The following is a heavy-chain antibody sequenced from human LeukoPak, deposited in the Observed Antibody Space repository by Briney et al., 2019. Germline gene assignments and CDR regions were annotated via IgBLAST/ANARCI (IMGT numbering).Heavy chain of an antibody. J-gene: IGHJ5*02. V-gene: IGHV3-33*01. Sequence: PGGSLRLSCAASGFTFSSYGMHWVRQAPGKGLEWVAVIWYDGSNKYYADSVKGRFTISRDNSKNTLYLQMNSLRAEDTAVYYCARDLIVGCVNWFDPWGQGTLVTVSS. CDR2: IWYDGSNK. CDR3: ARDLIVGCVNWFDP. D-gene: IGHD2-15*01. CDR1: GFTFSSYG.